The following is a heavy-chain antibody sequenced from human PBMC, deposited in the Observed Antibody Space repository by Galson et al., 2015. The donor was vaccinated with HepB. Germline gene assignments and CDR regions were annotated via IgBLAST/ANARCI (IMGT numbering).Heavy chain of an antibody. J-gene: IGHJ2*01. CDR3: ARVGFHGPGYWYFDL. Sequence: SLRLSCAASGFTFSDYYMSWIRQAPGKGLEWLSYISHSTLYTNYADSVKGRITISRDNAKNSLYLQMNSLRDEDTAVYYCARVGFHGPGYWYFDLWGRGTLVTVSS. CDR2: ISHSTLYT. D-gene: IGHD3-10*01. CDR1: GFTFSDYY. V-gene: IGHV3-11*06.